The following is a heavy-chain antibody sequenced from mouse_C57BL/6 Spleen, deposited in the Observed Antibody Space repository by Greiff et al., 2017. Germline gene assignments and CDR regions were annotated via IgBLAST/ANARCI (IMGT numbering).Heavy chain of an antibody. D-gene: IGHD2-4*01. J-gene: IGHJ3*01. CDR1: GYTFTDYE. V-gene: IGHV1-15*01. CDR2: IDPETGGT. Sequence: VQVVESGAELVRPGASVTLSCKASGYTFTDYEMHWVKQTPVHGLEWIGAIDPETGGTAYNQKFKGKAILTADKSSSTAYMELRSLTSEDSAVYYCTRSGGLRRAWFAYWGQGTLVTVSA. CDR3: TRSGGLRRAWFAY.